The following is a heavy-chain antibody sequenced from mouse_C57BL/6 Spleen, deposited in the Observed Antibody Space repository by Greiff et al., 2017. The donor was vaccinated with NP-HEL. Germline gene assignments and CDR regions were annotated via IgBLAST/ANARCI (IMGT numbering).Heavy chain of an antibody. V-gene: IGHV5-17*01. J-gene: IGHJ2*01. CDR2: ISSGSSTI. D-gene: IGHD2-3*01. Sequence: EVKLVESGGGLVKPGGSLKLSCAASGFTFSDYGMHWVRQAPEKGLEWVAYISSGSSTIYYADTVKGRFTISRANAKNTLFLQMTSLRSEDTAMYYCAREAGWLLLFDYWGQGTTLTVSS. CDR3: AREAGWLLLFDY. CDR1: GFTFSDYG.